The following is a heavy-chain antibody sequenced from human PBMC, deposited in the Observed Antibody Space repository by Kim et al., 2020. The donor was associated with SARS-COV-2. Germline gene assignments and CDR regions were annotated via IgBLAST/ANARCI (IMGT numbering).Heavy chain of an antibody. V-gene: IGHV4-34*01. CDR3: ARGLITIFGAGRYWFDP. D-gene: IGHD3-3*01. CDR1: GGSFSGYY. CDR2: INHSGST. J-gene: IGHJ5*02. Sequence: SETLSLTCAVYGGSFSGYYWSWIRQPPGKGLEWIGEINHSGSTNYNPSLKSRVTISVDTSKNQFSLKLSSVTAAATAVYYCARGLITIFGAGRYWFDPWGQGTMVTVSS.